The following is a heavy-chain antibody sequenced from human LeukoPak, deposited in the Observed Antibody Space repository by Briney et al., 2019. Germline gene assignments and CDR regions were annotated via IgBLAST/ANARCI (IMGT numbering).Heavy chain of an antibody. J-gene: IGHJ4*02. CDR2: MNPNSGGT. V-gene: IGHV1-2*06. Sequence: ASVKVSCKASGYTFTGYYMHWVRQAPGQGLESMGRMNPNSGGTNYAQKFQGRVTMTRDTSISTAYMELSRLRSDDTAVYYCAREPVWGYLAYFDYWGQGTLVTVSS. CDR3: AREPVWGYLAYFDY. D-gene: IGHD5-18*01. CDR1: GYTFTGYY.